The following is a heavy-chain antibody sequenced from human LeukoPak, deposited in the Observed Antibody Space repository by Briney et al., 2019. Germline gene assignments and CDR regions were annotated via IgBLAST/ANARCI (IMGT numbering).Heavy chain of an antibody. CDR3: ARPPDGLANAFDI. D-gene: IGHD2-8*01. CDR1: GFSFSTSW. CDR2: INPDYSGT. Sequence: GGSLRLSCEGSGFSFSTSWIHWVRQAPGKGLVWVSRINPDYSGTDYADSVRGRFTISRDNAKNTVFLQVNSLRAEDTAVYYCARPPDGLANAFDIWGLGTMVTVSS. V-gene: IGHV3-74*01. J-gene: IGHJ3*02.